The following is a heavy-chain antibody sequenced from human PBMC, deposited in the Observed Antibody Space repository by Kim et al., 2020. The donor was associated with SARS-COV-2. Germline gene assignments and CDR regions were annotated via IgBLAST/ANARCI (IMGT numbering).Heavy chain of an antibody. CDR2: ISSGGSSI. D-gene: IGHD6-13*01. Sequence: GGSLRLSCAASELTFSDYYMYWIRQAPGKGLEWISYISSGGSSISYADSVKGRFTISRDNAKNSLYPQMDSLRAEDTAVYYCATYGRSWSPYYPYYYMDVWGKGTTVTVSS. CDR3: ATYGRSWSPYYPYYYMDV. CDR1: ELTFSDYY. V-gene: IGHV3-11*01. J-gene: IGHJ6*03.